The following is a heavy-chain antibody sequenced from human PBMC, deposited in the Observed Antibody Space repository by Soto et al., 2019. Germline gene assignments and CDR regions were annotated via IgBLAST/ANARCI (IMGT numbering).Heavy chain of an antibody. CDR3: ARESRCCRGGSCYFLPGIDY. CDR1: GGTFSSYA. Sequence: QVQLVQSGAEVKKPGSSVKVSCKASGGTFSSYAISWVRQAPGQGLEWMGGIIPIFGTANYAQKFQGRVTITAAESTSTAYMELSSLRAEDTAVYYWARESRCCRGGSCYFLPGIDYWGQGTLVTVSS. CDR2: IIPIFGTA. V-gene: IGHV1-69*12. D-gene: IGHD2-15*01. J-gene: IGHJ4*02.